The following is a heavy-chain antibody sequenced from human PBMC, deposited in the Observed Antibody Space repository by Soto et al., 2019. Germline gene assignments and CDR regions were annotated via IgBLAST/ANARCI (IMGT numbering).Heavy chain of an antibody. Sequence: QVHLVQSGAEVKNPGASMKVSCQASGYTFTGYYLHWVRRAPGRGLEWMGWMNPKSGVTVYSAQFQGRIAMTRDTSINTAYTELSGLNSGDTAVYYCARDAEVVVPSILSDPYGWFDPWGQGTLVTVSS. V-gene: IGHV1-2*02. CDR2: MNPKSGVT. CDR1: GYTFTGYY. D-gene: IGHD2-21*02. CDR3: ARDAEVVVPSILSDPYGWFDP. J-gene: IGHJ5*02.